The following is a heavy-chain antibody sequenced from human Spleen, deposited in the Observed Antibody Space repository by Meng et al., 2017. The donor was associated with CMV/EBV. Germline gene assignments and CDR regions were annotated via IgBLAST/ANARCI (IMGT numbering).Heavy chain of an antibody. J-gene: IGHJ4*02. Sequence: GGSLRLSCAVSRFTFSNYCMNWVRQAPGRGLEWVAFIRSDGSDKYYGVSGRGRFTISRDTSKSILYLEMNSLRVEDTAVYYRARVMFAGFAVAGITADFWGQGVLVTVSS. D-gene: IGHD6-19*01. CDR1: RFTFSNYC. CDR3: ARVMFAGFAVAGITADF. V-gene: IGHV3-30*02. CDR2: IRSDGSDK.